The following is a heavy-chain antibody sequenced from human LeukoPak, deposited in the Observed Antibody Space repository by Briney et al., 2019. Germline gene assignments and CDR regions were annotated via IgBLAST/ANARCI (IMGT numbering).Heavy chain of an antibody. CDR2: IIPIFGTA. D-gene: IGHD4-11*01. J-gene: IGHJ6*03. CDR3: ARGRSNYLYYYYYMDV. V-gene: IGHV1-69*05. CDR1: GGTFSSYA. Sequence: GASVKASCKASGGTFSSYAISWVRQAPGQGLEWMGGIIPIFGTANYAQKFQGRVTITTDESTSTAYMELSSLRSEDTAVYYCARGRSNYLYYYYYMDVWGKGTTVTVSS.